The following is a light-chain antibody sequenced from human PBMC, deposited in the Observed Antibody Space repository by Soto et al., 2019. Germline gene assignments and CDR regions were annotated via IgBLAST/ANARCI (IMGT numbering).Light chain of an antibody. CDR1: SSDVGGYNY. CDR2: DVS. J-gene: IGLJ2*01. V-gene: IGLV2-14*01. CDR3: SSYTSGSTRVV. Sequence: QSALTQPASVSGSPGQSITISCTGTSSDVGGYNYVSWYQQHPGKAPKVMIHDVSKRPSGISNRFSGSKSGNTASLTISGLQIEDEADYYCSSYTSGSTRVVFGGGTKVTVL.